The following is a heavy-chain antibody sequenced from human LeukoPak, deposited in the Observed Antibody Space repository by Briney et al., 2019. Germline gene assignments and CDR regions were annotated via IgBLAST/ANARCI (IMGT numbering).Heavy chain of an antibody. CDR3: ARDQYYYDSSGYLTFDY. CDR1: GGSISSYY. V-gene: IGHV4-59*01. D-gene: IGHD3-22*01. J-gene: IGHJ4*02. Sequence: SETLSLTCTVSGGSISSYYWSWIRQPAGKGLEWIGYIYYSGSTNYNPSLKSRVTISVDTSKNQFSLKLSSVTAADTAVYYCARDQYYYDSSGYLTFDYWGQGTLVTVSS. CDR2: IYYSGST.